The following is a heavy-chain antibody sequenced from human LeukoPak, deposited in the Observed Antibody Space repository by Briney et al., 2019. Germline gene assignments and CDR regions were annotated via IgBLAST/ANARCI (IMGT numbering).Heavy chain of an antibody. D-gene: IGHD1-14*01. CDR3: AREIVGGFNPGAY. CDR2: IHRSGST. V-gene: IGHV4-4*02. Sequence: GSLRLSCAASGFTFSSYAMSWVRQPPGKGLEWIGEIHRSGSTNYNPSLQSRVTISIDRSKNQIALELSSVTAADTAVYYCAREIVGGFNPGAYWGQGTLVTVSS. CDR1: GFTFSSYAM. J-gene: IGHJ4*02.